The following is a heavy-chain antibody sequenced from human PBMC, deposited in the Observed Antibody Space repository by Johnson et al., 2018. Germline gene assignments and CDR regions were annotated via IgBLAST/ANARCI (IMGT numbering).Heavy chain of an antibody. J-gene: IGHJ6*03. Sequence: VQLVETGGGVVQPRRSLRLSCAASGFTFSSYGMHWVRQAPGKGLEWVAVISYDGSNKYYADSGKGRFTISRDNSKNTLYLQMNSLRAEDTAVYYCAKDRIVATIAYYYMDVWGKGTTVTVSS. V-gene: IGHV3-30*18. D-gene: IGHD5-12*01. CDR1: GFTFSSYG. CDR3: AKDRIVATIAYYYMDV. CDR2: ISYDGSNK.